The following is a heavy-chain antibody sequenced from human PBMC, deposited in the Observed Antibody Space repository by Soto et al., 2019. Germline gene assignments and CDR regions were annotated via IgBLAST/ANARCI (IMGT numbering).Heavy chain of an antibody. CDR3: ATLQVVVVAATLNGMDV. CDR1: GFTFSSYS. Sequence: PVGSLRLSCAASGFTFSSYSMNWVRQAPGKGLEWVSYISSSSSTIYYADSVKGRFTISRDNAKNSLYLQMNSLRDEDTAVYYCATLQVVVVAATLNGMDVWGQGTTVTVSS. D-gene: IGHD2-15*01. J-gene: IGHJ6*02. CDR2: ISSSSSTI. V-gene: IGHV3-48*02.